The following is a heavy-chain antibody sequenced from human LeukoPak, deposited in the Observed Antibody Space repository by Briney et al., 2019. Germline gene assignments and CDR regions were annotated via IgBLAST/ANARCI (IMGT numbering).Heavy chain of an antibody. CDR1: GSTFSSYG. Sequence: GGSLRLSCAASGSTFSSYGMHWVRQAPGKGLEWVAVISYDGSNKYYADSVKGRFTISRDNSKNTLYLQMNSLRAEDTAVYYCAKESAGSWGYFDYWGQGTLVTVSS. CDR3: AKESAGSWGYFDY. D-gene: IGHD3-16*01. J-gene: IGHJ4*02. V-gene: IGHV3-30*18. CDR2: ISYDGSNK.